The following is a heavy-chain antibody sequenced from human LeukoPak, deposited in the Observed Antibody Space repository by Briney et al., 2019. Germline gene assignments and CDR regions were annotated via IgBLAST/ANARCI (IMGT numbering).Heavy chain of an antibody. D-gene: IGHD4-17*01. V-gene: IGHV1-24*01. CDR2: FDPEDGET. Sequence: ASVKVSCKVSGYTLTELSMHWVRQAPGKGLEWMGGFDPEDGETIYAQKFQGRVTMTEDTSTDTAYMEPSSLRSEDTAVYYCATVPNYGDYDQGYYYGMDVWGQGTTVTVSS. CDR3: ATVPNYGDYDQGYYYGMDV. CDR1: GYTLTELS. J-gene: IGHJ6*02.